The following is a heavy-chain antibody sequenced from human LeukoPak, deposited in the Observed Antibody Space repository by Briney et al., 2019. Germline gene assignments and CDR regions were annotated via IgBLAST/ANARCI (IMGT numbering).Heavy chain of an antibody. CDR2: ISGSGGST. D-gene: IGHD6-13*01. CDR1: GFTLSSYA. J-gene: IGHJ4*02. CDR3: AKFRPPSAAYYY. V-gene: IGHV3-23*01. Sequence: GGSLRLSCAASGFTLSSYAMSCVPQDPGKGLEWVSAISGSGGSTYYADSVKGRYTISRDNSKHTLYLQMNSLRAEDTAVYYCAKFRPPSAAYYYWGEGTLVTVSS.